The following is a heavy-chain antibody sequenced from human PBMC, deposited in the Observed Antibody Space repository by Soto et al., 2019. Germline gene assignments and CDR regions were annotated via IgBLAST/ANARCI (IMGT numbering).Heavy chain of an antibody. CDR3: ARGGYDSSGYFPHDY. D-gene: IGHD3-22*01. Sequence: SVKVSCKASGGTFSSYAISWVRQAPGQGLEWMGGITPIFGTANYAQKFQGRVTITADKSTSTAYMELSSLRSEDTAVYYCARGGYDSSGYFPHDYWGQGTLVTVSS. CDR1: GGTFSSYA. J-gene: IGHJ4*02. V-gene: IGHV1-69*06. CDR2: ITPIFGTA.